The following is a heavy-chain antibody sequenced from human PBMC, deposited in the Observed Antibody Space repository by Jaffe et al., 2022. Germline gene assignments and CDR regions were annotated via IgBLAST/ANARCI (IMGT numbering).Heavy chain of an antibody. CDR2: IYYSGST. D-gene: IGHD6-19*01. CDR3: ARRVEHGSGQNWFDP. Sequence: QLQLQESGPGLVKPSETLSLTCTVSGGSISSSSYYWGWIRQPPGKGLEWIGSIYYSGSTYYNPSLKSRVTISVDTSKNQFSLKLSSVTAADTAVYYCARRVEHGSGQNWFDPWGQGTLVTVSS. V-gene: IGHV4-39*01. J-gene: IGHJ5*02. CDR1: GGSISSSSYY.